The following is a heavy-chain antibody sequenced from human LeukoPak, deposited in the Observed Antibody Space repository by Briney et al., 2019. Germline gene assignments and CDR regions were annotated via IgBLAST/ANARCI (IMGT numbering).Heavy chain of an antibody. CDR2: IWYDGSNK. Sequence: GGSLRLSCAASGFTFSSYGMPWVRQAPGKGLEWVAVIWYDGSNKYYADSVKGRFTISRDNSKNTLYLQMNSLRAEDTAVYYCARGKRYFDWLSPSGIDYWGQGTLVTVSS. J-gene: IGHJ4*02. CDR3: ARGKRYFDWLSPSGIDY. CDR1: GFTFSSYG. D-gene: IGHD3-9*01. V-gene: IGHV3-33*01.